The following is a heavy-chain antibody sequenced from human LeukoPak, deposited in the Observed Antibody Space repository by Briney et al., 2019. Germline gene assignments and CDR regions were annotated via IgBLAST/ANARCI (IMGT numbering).Heavy chain of an antibody. CDR1: GGSISSGGYY. Sequence: PSQTLSLTCTVSGGSISSGGYYWSWIRQHPGKGREGIGYIYYSGSTYYNPSLKSRVTISVDTSKNQFSLKLSSVTAADTAVYYCARVGYAYWFDHWGQGTLVTVSS. V-gene: IGHV4-31*03. CDR2: IYYSGST. CDR3: ARVGYAYWFDH. D-gene: IGHD5-12*01. J-gene: IGHJ5*02.